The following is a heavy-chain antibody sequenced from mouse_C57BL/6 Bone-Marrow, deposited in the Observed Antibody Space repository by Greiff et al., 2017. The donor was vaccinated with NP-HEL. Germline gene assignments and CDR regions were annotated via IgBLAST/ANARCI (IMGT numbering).Heavy chain of an antibody. CDR3: ASLYDGYGYAMDY. CDR1: GFTFSSYG. V-gene: IGHV5-6*02. D-gene: IGHD2-3*01. CDR2: ISSGGSYT. Sequence: DVMLVESGGDLVKPGGSLKLSCAASGFTFSSYGMSWVRQTPDKRLEWVATISSGGSYTYYPDSVKGRFTISRDNAKNTLYLQMSSLKSEDTAMYYCASLYDGYGYAMDYWGQGTSVTVSS. J-gene: IGHJ4*01.